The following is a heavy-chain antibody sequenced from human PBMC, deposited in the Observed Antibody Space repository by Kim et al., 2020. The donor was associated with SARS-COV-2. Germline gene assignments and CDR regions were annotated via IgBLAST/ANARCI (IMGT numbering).Heavy chain of an antibody. CDR2: IFRGGTT. D-gene: IGHD4-4*01. J-gene: IGHJ4*02. V-gene: IGHV3-53*01. Sequence: GGSLRLSCAASGLTVTSNHMTWIRQAPGKGLEWVSVIFRGGTTDYAASVQGRFTISRDYSENTLSLQMNNLRAEDTAIYYCARDPVADGYSFFDYWGQG. CDR3: ARDPVADGYSFFDY. CDR1: GLTVTSNH.